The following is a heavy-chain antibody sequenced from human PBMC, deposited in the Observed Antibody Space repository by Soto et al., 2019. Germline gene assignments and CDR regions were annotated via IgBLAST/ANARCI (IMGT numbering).Heavy chain of an antibody. Sequence: ASVKVSCKVSGYTLTELSMHWVRQAPGKGLEWMGGFDPEDGETIYAQKFQGRVTMTEDTSTDTAYMELSSLRSEDTAVYYCATSIYCTNGVCPAGDAFDIWGQGTMVTVSS. CDR1: GYTLTELS. V-gene: IGHV1-24*01. J-gene: IGHJ3*02. CDR2: FDPEDGET. D-gene: IGHD2-8*01. CDR3: ATSIYCTNGVCPAGDAFDI.